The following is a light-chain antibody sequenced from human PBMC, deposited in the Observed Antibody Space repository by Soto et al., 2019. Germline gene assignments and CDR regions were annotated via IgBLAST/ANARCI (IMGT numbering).Light chain of an antibody. CDR2: GAS. Sequence: IVFTLSPGTLSLSPGERDTLSCRASQSVSSSYLAWYQQKPGQAPRLLIYGASSRATGIPDRFSGSGSGTDFTLTISRLEPEDFAVYWCQQFGTSPYTFGQGTKVDIK. CDR3: QQFGTSPYT. CDR1: QSVSSSY. J-gene: IGKJ2*01. V-gene: IGKV3-20*01.